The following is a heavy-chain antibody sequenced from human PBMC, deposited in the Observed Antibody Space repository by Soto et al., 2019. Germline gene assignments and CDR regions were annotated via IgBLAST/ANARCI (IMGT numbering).Heavy chain of an antibody. CDR3: ALKGCSGGGCNYRYFDY. CDR2: IDWDDYK. CDR1: GFSLSTSGVS. D-gene: IGHD2-15*01. Sequence: SGPTLVNPTQTLTLTCTFSGFSLSTSGVSVAWNRQPPGKALEWLALIDWDDYKRYRPSLKTRLTITKDTSNNQVVLTMTKMDPVDTGSYCCALKGCSGGGCNYRYFDYWGQGTLVTVSS. V-gene: IGHV2-5*02. J-gene: IGHJ4*02.